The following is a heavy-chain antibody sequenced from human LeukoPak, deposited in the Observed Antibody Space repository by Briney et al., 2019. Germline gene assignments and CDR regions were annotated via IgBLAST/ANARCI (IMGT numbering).Heavy chain of an antibody. V-gene: IGHV3-30*02. Sequence: GGSLRLSCAASGFTFSSYGMHWVRQAPGKGLEWVAFIRYDGSNKYYADSVKGRFTISRDNSKNTLYLQMNSLRAEDTAVYYCAKDPADMVRGDYYYYYMDVWGKGTTVTISS. J-gene: IGHJ6*03. CDR1: GFTFSSYG. CDR3: AKDPADMVRGDYYYYYMDV. CDR2: IRYDGSNK. D-gene: IGHD3-10*01.